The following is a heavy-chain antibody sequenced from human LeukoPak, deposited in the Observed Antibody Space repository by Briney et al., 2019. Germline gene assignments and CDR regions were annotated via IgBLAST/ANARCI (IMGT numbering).Heavy chain of an antibody. Sequence: GGSLRLSCAASGFTFSSYGMHWVRQAPGKGLEWVAVISYDGSNKYYADSVKGRFTISRDDAKNSLFLQMNSLRAEDTAVYYCGRGEGFLVDHWGQGTLVTAST. D-gene: IGHD3-3*01. CDR3: GRGEGFLVDH. V-gene: IGHV3-30*03. J-gene: IGHJ4*02. CDR1: GFTFSSYG. CDR2: ISYDGSNK.